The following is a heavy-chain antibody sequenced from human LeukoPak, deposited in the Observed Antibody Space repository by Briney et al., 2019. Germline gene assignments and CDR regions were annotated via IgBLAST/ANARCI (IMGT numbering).Heavy chain of an antibody. Sequence: PSETLSLTCTVSGGSISSYYWSWIRQPPGKGLEWIGYIYYSGSTNYNPSLKSRVTISVDTSKNQFSLKLSSVTAADTAVYYCARHGYSRVFDIWGQGTMVTVSS. CDR2: IYYSGST. D-gene: IGHD6-13*01. CDR1: GGSISSYY. J-gene: IGHJ3*02. CDR3: ARHGYSRVFDI. V-gene: IGHV4-59*08.